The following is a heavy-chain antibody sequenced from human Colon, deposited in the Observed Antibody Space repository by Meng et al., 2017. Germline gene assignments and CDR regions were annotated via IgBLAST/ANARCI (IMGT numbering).Heavy chain of an antibody. CDR1: GGSISSNNW. CDR3: ARVPTTVDPFES. V-gene: IGHV4-4*02. D-gene: IGHD4-23*01. CDR2: IYQSGST. J-gene: IGHJ4*02. Sequence: LQEAGPGRVKPSGTLSHACTVSGGSISSNNWWSWVRQSPGRGLEWIGEIYQSGSTNYSPSLKSRVTISLDKSKNQFSLKVSYMTAADTAVYFCARVPTTVDPFESWGQGTLVTVSS.